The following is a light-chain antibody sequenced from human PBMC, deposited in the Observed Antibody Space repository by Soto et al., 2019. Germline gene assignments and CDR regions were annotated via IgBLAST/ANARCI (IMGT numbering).Light chain of an antibody. CDR1: SSDVGGYNH. J-gene: IGLJ1*01. CDR3: SSFTTTSTNYV. V-gene: IGLV2-14*01. Sequence: QSVLTQPASVSGSPGQSITISCTGTSSDVGGYNHVSWYQQHLGKAPKLMIYDVSNRPSGVSNRSSSSKSGNTASLTISGLQPEDEADYYCSSFTTTSTNYVFGTGTQLTVL. CDR2: DVS.